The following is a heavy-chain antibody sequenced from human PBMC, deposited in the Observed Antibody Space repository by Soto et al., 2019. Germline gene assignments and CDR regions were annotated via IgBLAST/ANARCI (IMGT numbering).Heavy chain of an antibody. D-gene: IGHD3-3*01. CDR2: IDASGNT. V-gene: IGHV4-4*07. Sequence: SETLSLTCTVSGGSISTYYCNWIRQPAGKGLEWIGRIDASGNTDYNPSLKSRVTLSVDTSKTQFSLNLSSVTAADTARYYCARGGHDFWSGPFDYWGQGNVVTVSS. J-gene: IGHJ4*02. CDR3: ARGGHDFWSGPFDY. CDR1: GGSISTYY.